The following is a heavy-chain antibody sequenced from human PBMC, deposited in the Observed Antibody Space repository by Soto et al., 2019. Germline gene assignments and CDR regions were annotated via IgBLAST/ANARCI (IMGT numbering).Heavy chain of an antibody. J-gene: IGHJ4*02. Sequence: QVQLVQSGGGVVQPGGSLRLSCEATGFTFRSHGMHWVRQAPGKGVGWVAVIWYDGSNKYYADTVKGRLTISRDNSKNTLYLQMNSLRAEETAVYYCARWGDNQRLVSWGQGTLVTVSS. CDR3: ARWGDNQRLVS. CDR1: GFTFRSHG. CDR2: IWYDGSNK. D-gene: IGHD3-16*01. V-gene: IGHV3-33*01.